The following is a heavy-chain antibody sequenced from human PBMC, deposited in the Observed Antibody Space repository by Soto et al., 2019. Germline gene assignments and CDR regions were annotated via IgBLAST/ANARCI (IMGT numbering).Heavy chain of an antibody. CDR3: AREQDPPADAYNFGY. V-gene: IGHV4-59*12. CDR2: ISYTGST. CDR1: GDSITSYY. Sequence: PSETLSLTCTVSGDSITSYYWSWIRQPPGKGLEWVGYISYTGSTIYNPSLESRATISLDTSKNQVSLSLSSVTAADTAVYYCAREQDPPADAYNFGYWGLGTPVTVSS. J-gene: IGHJ4*02. D-gene: IGHD1-1*01.